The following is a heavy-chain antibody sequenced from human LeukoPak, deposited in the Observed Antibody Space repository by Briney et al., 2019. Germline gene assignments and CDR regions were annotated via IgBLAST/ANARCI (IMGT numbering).Heavy chain of an antibody. CDR3: ARRRYSYGSAYYFDY. CDR1: GGSISSSSYY. V-gene: IGHV4-39*01. J-gene: IGHJ4*02. CDR2: IYYSGST. Sequence: SETLSLTCTVSGGSISSSSYYWGWLRQPPGKGLEWIGSIYYSGSTYYNPSLKSRVTISVDTSKSQFSLKLSSVTAADTAVYYCARRRYSYGSAYYFDYWGQGTLVTVSS. D-gene: IGHD5-18*01.